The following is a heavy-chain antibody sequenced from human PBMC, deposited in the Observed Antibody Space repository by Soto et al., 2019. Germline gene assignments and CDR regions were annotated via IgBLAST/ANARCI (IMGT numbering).Heavy chain of an antibody. Sequence: PGGSLRLSCAASGHTFSSYGMHWVRQAPGKGLEWVAAISYDGRNTNYADSVEGRFTISRDNSKNTLYLQMNSLRAEDTAVYFCAKDTYYHDSSGYYTFDYWGQGTLVTVS. CDR2: ISYDGRNT. CDR3: AKDTYYHDSSGYYTFDY. D-gene: IGHD3-22*01. CDR1: GHTFSSYG. J-gene: IGHJ4*02. V-gene: IGHV3-30*18.